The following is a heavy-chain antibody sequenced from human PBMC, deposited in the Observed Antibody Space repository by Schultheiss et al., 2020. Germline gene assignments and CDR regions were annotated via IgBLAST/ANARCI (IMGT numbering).Heavy chain of an antibody. Sequence: SETLSLTCTVSGGSINNYYWSWIRQPPGKGLEWIGYIYYSGSTNYNPSLKSRVTISVDTSKNQFSLKLSSVTAADTAVYYCARYYYDSSGYYSALVVSDAFDIWGQGTMVTVSS. CDR2: IYYSGST. CDR3: ARYYYDSSGYYSALVVSDAFDI. CDR1: GGSINNYY. J-gene: IGHJ3*02. D-gene: IGHD3-22*01. V-gene: IGHV4-59*01.